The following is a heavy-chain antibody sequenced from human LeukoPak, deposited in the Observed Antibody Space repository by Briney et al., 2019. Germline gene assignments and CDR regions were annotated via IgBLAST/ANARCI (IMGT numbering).Heavy chain of an antibody. CDR1: GITSDDFT. J-gene: IGHJ4*02. V-gene: IGHV3-43*01. Sequence: GGSLRLSCATSGITSDDFTMHWVRQAPGQGLEGVSLISGDGGSTYYGDSVKGRFTISRDNSKNSLYLQLNSLRPEDTAVYYCAIMSGSWNDYWGQGTLVTVSS. CDR2: ISGDGGST. CDR3: AIMSGSWNDY. D-gene: IGHD6-6*01.